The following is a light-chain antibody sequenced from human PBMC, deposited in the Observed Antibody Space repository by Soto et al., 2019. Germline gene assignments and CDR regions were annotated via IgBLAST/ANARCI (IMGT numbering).Light chain of an antibody. CDR2: DVS. CDR1: QGVGSY. Sequence: EIVLTQSPATLSLSPGERGTLSCRTSQGVGSYLAWYQQKPGQAPRLLIYDVSKRATGFPARFSGSGSGTDFTLTISSLEPEDFAVYFCQQRSDWPLTFGGGTKVEI. V-gene: IGKV3-11*01. CDR3: QQRSDWPLT. J-gene: IGKJ4*01.